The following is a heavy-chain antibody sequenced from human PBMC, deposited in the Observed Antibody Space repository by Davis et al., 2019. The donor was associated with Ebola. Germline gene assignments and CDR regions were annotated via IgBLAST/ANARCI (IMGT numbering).Heavy chain of an antibody. V-gene: IGHV3-9*01. Sequence: GGSLRLSCAASGFTFDDYAMHWVRHAPGKGLEWVSGISWNSGSIGYADSVKGRFTISRDNAKNSLYLQMNSLRAEDTALYYCAKDIWWGLGRGIMDVWGQGTTVTVSS. CDR1: GFTFDDYA. CDR3: AKDIWWGLGRGIMDV. D-gene: IGHD1-26*01. J-gene: IGHJ6*02. CDR2: ISWNSGSI.